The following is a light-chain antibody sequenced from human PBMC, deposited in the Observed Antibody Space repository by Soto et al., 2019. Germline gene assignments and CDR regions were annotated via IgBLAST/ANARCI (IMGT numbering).Light chain of an antibody. J-gene: IGKJ1*01. Sequence: DIQMTQSPSSLSASVGDRVTITCRASQSISSYLNWYQQKPGKVPKALIYAASTLQSGVPSRFSGSGSGRDFTLTINWLQPEDFATYYCQQSYSTPWTFGQGTRVDI. CDR2: AAS. CDR1: QSISSY. CDR3: QQSYSTPWT. V-gene: IGKV1-39*01.